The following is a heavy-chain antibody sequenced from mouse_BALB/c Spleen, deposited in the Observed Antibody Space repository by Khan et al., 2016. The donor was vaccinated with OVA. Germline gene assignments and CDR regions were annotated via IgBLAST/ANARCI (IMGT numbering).Heavy chain of an antibody. CDR1: RFSLTDYG. CDR3: AKGLWSHFFAVEY. Sequence: HAQMKESELGLEASSQSLFITCSLFRFSLTDYGVSWIRHSLRKGLQWLGVIWGGGSTYYTSLLESRLSISKDKSKSQVCLKLNSLQTADTAIYYCAKGLWSHFFAVEYWGQGTSVTVSS. CDR2: IWGGGST. J-gene: IGHJ4*01. D-gene: IGHD1-1*02. V-gene: IGHV2-6-5*01.